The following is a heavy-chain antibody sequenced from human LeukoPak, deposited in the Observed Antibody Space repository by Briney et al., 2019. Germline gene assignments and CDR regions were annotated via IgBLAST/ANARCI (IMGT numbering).Heavy chain of an antibody. D-gene: IGHD6-13*01. CDR1: GFTFSSYA. CDR2: ISGSGDST. Sequence: PGGSLRPSCAASGFTFSSYAMSWVRQAPGKGLEWVSAISGSGDSTYYADSVKGRFTISRDNSKNTLYLQVNSLRAEDTAVYYCAREPQAAVGGYYYYYGMDVWGQGTTVTVSS. V-gene: IGHV3-23*01. CDR3: AREPQAAVGGYYYYYGMDV. J-gene: IGHJ6*02.